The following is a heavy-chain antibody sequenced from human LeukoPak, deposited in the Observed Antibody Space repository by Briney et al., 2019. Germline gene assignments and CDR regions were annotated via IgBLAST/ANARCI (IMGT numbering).Heavy chain of an antibody. J-gene: IGHJ5*02. Sequence: SGGTNYAQKFQGRVTMTRDTSISTAYMELSRLRSDDTAVYYCARGHIVVVPAALSDWFDPWGQGTLVTVSS. CDR2: SGGT. CDR3: ARGHIVVVPAALSDWFDP. V-gene: IGHV1-2*02. D-gene: IGHD2-2*01.